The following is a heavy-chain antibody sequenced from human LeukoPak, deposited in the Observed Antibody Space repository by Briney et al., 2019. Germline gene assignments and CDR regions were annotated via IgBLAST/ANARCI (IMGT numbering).Heavy chain of an antibody. Sequence: PSETLSLTCTVSGGSISSSSYYWGWIRQPPGKGLEWIGSIYYSGSTYYNPSLKSRVTISVDTSKNQFSLKLSSVTAADTAVYYCARLPYDSSGRAANFDYWGQGTLVSVSS. J-gene: IGHJ4*02. CDR1: GGSISSSSYY. D-gene: IGHD3-22*01. CDR3: ARLPYDSSGRAANFDY. V-gene: IGHV4-39*01. CDR2: IYYSGST.